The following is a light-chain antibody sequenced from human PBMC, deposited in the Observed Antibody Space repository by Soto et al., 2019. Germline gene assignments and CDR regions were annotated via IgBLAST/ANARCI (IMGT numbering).Light chain of an antibody. CDR3: QQYSTLPHA. CDR2: GIY. V-gene: IGKV3-20*01. Sequence: ESVLTQSPETLSLSPGERATLFCRASQSVSNSYFAWYQQRPGQAPRLLIHGIYNRATGIPYRFSGSGSGTEFTLTISSLEPEDFVMYYCQQYSTLPHAFGPGTKLEVK. J-gene: IGKJ2*01. CDR1: QSVSNSY.